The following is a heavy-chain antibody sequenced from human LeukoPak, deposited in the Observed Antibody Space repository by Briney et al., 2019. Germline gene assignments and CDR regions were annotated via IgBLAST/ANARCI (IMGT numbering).Heavy chain of an antibody. J-gene: IGHJ5*02. V-gene: IGHV4-59*01. D-gene: IGHD4-23*01. CDR3: AREVDYGGNSGWFDP. Sequence: PSETLSLTCTVSGGSISSYYWSWIRQPPGKGLEWIGYIYYSGSTNYNPSFKSRVTISVDTSKNQFSLKLSSVTAADTAVYYCAREVDYGGNSGWFDPWGQGTLVTVSS. CDR2: IYYSGST. CDR1: GGSISSYY.